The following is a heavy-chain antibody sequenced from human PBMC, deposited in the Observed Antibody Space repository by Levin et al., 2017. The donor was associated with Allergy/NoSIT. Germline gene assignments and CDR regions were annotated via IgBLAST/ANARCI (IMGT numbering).Heavy chain of an antibody. V-gene: IGHV4-39*01. CDR2: IYYSGST. D-gene: IGHD3-10*01. J-gene: IGHJ4*02. CDR1: GGSISSSNYY. CDR3: ARLRGDYSGSGSYPRPDS. Sequence: SETLSLTCTVSGGSISSSNYYWGWIRQPPGEGLEWIGTIYYSGSTYYNPSLKSRVTISVDTSKNQFSLKLTSVTAADTAVYYCARLRGDYSGSGSYPRPDSWGQGTLVTVSS.